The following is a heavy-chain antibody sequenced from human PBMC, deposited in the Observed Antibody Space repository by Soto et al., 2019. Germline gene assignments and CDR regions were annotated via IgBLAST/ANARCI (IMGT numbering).Heavy chain of an antibody. CDR3: ASAGSTESNYSDDYALDV. CDR1: GDSISSGAYS. D-gene: IGHD1-26*01. Sequence: QLQLRESGSGLVKPSQTLSLTCAVSGDSISSGAYSWNWIRQPPGKGLEWIGYIYHNGGTFYNPSLMVQVTITLDRSKNLFSLRLSSVTAADTAVYYCASAGSTESNYSDDYALDVWGPGTTVTVSS. V-gene: IGHV4-30-2*01. CDR2: IYHNGGT. J-gene: IGHJ6*02.